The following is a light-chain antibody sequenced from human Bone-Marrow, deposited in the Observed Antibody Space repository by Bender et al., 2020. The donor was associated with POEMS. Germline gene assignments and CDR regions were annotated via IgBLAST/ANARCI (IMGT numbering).Light chain of an antibody. CDR2: KDT. J-gene: IGLJ2*01. CDR1: SLSKQY. V-gene: IGLV3-25*03. Sequence: SFELTQPPSVSASPGQTASITCSGDSLSKQYVYWYQRKPGQAPVLVIYKDTERPSGIPERFSGSSSGTTVTLTISEVQAEDEADYWCQSADNSVTSVLFGGGTRLSVL. CDR3: QSADNSVTSVL.